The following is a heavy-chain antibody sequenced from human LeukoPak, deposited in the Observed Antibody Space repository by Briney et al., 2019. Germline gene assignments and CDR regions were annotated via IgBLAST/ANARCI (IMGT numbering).Heavy chain of an antibody. V-gene: IGHV3-21*01. CDR3: ARKKIAVTDYDY. CDR1: GFTFSSYT. D-gene: IGHD6-19*01. CDR2: ISSSSGHM. J-gene: IGHJ4*02. Sequence: PGGSLRLSCAASGFTFSSYTMNWVRQAPGKGLEWVSSISSSSGHMYYADSVKGRFTISRDNAKNSLYLQMNSLRAEDTALCYSARKKIAVTDYDYWGQGTLVTVSS.